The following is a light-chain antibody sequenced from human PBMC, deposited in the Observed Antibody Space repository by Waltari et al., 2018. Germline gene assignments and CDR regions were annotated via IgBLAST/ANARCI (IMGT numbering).Light chain of an antibody. CDR3: SSYAGGSSLM. CDR1: RPDVEGYYP. J-gene: IGLJ3*02. CDR2: EVT. Sequence: QSALTQPPSASGSPGPSITISCTGIRPDVEGYYPVFWYQQHPGKAPNLLIYEVTKRPSGVPDRFSGSKSDNTASLAVSGLQAEDEADYYCSSYAGGSSLMFGGGTKLTVL. V-gene: IGLV2-8*01.